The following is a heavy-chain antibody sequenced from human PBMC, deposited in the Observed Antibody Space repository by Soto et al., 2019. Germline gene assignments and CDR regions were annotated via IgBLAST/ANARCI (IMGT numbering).Heavy chain of an antibody. CDR2: IYPGDSKT. D-gene: IGHD3-9*01. V-gene: IGHV5-51*01. J-gene: IGHJ6*02. CDR3: ARHQVGYFGQDLYYYGMDV. CDR1: GYTFTDYW. Sequence: GESLKISCRGSGYTFTDYWIVWVRQMPGKGLEWMGVIYPGDSKTKYSPSFQGQVTLSADKSITTAYLQWSSLKASDTAVYYCARHQVGYFGQDLYYYGMDVWGQGTTVTVSS.